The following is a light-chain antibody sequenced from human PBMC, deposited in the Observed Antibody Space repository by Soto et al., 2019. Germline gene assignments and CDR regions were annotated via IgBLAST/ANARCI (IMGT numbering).Light chain of an antibody. V-gene: IGLV2-11*01. CDR2: DVS. CDR1: SSDVGGYNY. CDR3: CSYAGSYTHYV. J-gene: IGLJ1*01. Sequence: QSALTQPRSVSGSPGQSVTISCTGTSSDVGGYNYVSWYQQHPGKAPKLMIYDVSKRPSGVPDRFSGSKSGNTASLTISGLQAEDKADYYCCSYAGSYTHYVFGTGTKLTVL.